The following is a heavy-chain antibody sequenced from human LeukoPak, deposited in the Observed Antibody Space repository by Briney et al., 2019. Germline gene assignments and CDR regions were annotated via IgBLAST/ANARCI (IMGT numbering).Heavy chain of an antibody. D-gene: IGHD5-24*01. CDR2: INHSGST. V-gene: IGHV4-34*01. CDR1: GGSLSGYY. CDR3: ARLGQRWLQLKGSYFDY. Sequence: SETLSLTCAVYGGSLSGYYWSWIRQPPGKGLEWIGEINHSGSTNYNPSLKSRVTISVDTSKNQFSLKLSSVTAADTAVYYCARLGQRWLQLKGSYFDYWGQGTLVTVSS. J-gene: IGHJ4*02.